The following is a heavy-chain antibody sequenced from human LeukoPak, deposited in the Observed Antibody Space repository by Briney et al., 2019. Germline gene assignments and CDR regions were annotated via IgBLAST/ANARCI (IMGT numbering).Heavy chain of an antibody. V-gene: IGHV3-7*03. J-gene: IGHJ4*02. Sequence: GGPLRLSCAASGFTFSSYWMSWVRQAPGKGLEWVANIKQDGSEKYYVDSVKGRFAISRDNAKNSLYLQMNSLRAEDTAVYYCARVQGIAATLYYFDYWGQGTLVTVSS. D-gene: IGHD6-13*01. CDR1: GFTFSSYW. CDR3: ARVQGIAATLYYFDY. CDR2: IKQDGSEK.